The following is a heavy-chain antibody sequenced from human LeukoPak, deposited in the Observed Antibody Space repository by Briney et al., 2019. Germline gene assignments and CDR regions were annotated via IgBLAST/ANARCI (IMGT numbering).Heavy chain of an antibody. D-gene: IGHD3-10*01. Sequence: PGESLKISCKGPGYSFTSYWIGWVRQMPGKGLEWMGIMWPGDSDTRYSPSFEGQVTISADKSISTAYLQWSSLKASDTAIYYCVSPRSGVGIDYWGQGTLVTVSS. CDR1: GYSFTSYW. CDR3: VSPRSGVGIDY. V-gene: IGHV5-51*01. J-gene: IGHJ4*02. CDR2: MWPGDSDT.